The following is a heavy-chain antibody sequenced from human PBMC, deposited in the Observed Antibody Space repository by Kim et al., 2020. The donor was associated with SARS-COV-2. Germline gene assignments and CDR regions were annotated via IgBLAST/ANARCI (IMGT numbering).Heavy chain of an antibody. D-gene: IGHD1-26*01. CDR3: ARGKAIVGATSYYYGMDV. CDR1: GFTFSSYS. J-gene: IGHJ6*02. CDR2: ISSSSSYI. Sequence: GGSLRLSCAASGFTFSSYSMNWVRQAPGKGLEWVSSISSSSSYIYYADSVKGRFTISRDNAKNSLYLQMNSLRAEDTAVYYCARGKAIVGATSYYYGMDVWGQGTTVTVSS. V-gene: IGHV3-21*01.